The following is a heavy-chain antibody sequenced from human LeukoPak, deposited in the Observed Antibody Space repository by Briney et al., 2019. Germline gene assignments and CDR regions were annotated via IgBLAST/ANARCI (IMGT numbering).Heavy chain of an antibody. CDR1: GFTFSSYC. CDR2: TSYDGNHQ. D-gene: IGHD1-26*01. V-gene: IGHV3-30*18. Sequence: GGSLRLSCAASGFTFSSYCMHWVSQAPGKGLEWVAITSYDGNHQYYADSVKGRFTISRDNSKNTLYLQMNSLRAEDTAVYYCAKQRRGSGSYYEPPDYAFDYWGQGTLVTVSS. J-gene: IGHJ4*02. CDR3: AKQRRGSGSYYEPPDYAFDY.